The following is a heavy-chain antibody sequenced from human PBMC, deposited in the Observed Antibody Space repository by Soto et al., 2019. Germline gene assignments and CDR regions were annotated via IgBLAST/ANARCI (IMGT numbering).Heavy chain of an antibody. Sequence: ASVKVSCKTFGFTFTNHVLFWVRQAPGERLEWVGWIHAGKGNTESSEKFQGRVTLTTDTSASTAYMELSSLRSEDTALYFCAREVFYHFRTGCPSHFFVFWGQRFLVAVSS. J-gene: IGHJ4*02. CDR3: AREVFYHFRTGCPSHFFVF. CDR2: IHAGKGNT. CDR1: GFTFTNHV. D-gene: IGHD3-3*01. V-gene: IGHV1-3*01.